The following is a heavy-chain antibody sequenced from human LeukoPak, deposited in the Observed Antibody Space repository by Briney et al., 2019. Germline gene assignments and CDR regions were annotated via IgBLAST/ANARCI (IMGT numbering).Heavy chain of an antibody. CDR2: SKGDGSST. V-gene: IGHV3-74*01. CDR1: GFTFSGHW. J-gene: IGHJ5*02. CDR3: ARSDWFDP. Sequence: PGGSLRLSCAASGFTFSGHWMHWVRQVPGKGLVWVSRSKGDGSSTSYADSVKGRFTISRDNAKNTLYLQMNSLRVEDTAVYYCARSDWFDPWGQGTLVIVSS.